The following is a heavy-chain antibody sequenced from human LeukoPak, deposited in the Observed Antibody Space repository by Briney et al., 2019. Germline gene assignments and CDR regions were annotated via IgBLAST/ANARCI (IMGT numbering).Heavy chain of an antibody. Sequence: SETLSLTCTVSGGSISSSSYYWGWIRQPPGKGLEWIGSIYYSGSTYYNPSLKSRVTISVDTSKNQFSLKLSSVTAADTAVYYCASTDYYDSSGFRRDAFDIWGQGTMVTVSS. V-gene: IGHV4-39*07. J-gene: IGHJ3*02. CDR2: IYYSGST. CDR3: ASTDYYDSSGFRRDAFDI. D-gene: IGHD3-22*01. CDR1: GGSISSSSYY.